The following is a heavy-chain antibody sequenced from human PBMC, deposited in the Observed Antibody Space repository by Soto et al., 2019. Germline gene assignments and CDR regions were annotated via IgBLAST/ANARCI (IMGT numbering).Heavy chain of an antibody. Sequence: ASVKVSCKASGGTFSSYAISWVRQAPGQGLEWMGGIIPIFGTANYAQKFQGRVTITADESTSTAYMELSSLRSEDTAVYYCASNLYYYYGMDVWGQGTTVTAP. CDR3: ASNLYYYYGMDV. CDR2: IIPIFGTA. J-gene: IGHJ6*02. CDR1: GGTFSSYA. V-gene: IGHV1-69*13.